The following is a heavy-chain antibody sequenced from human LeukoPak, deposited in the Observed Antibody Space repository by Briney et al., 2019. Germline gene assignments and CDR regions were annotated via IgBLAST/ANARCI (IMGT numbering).Heavy chain of an antibody. CDR1: GGTFSSYT. D-gene: IGHD4-17*01. J-gene: IGHJ4*02. V-gene: IGHV1-69*13. CDR3: ARKGDYGEPDY. Sequence: ASVKVSCTASGGTFSSYTINWVRQAPGQGLEWMGGIIPIFGTANYARKFQGRVTTTADESTSTAYMELSSLRSEDTAVYYCARKGDYGEPDYWGQGTLVTVSS. CDR2: IIPIFGTA.